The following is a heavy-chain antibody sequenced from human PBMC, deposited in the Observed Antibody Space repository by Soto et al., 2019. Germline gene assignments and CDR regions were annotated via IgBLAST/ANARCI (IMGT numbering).Heavy chain of an antibody. CDR3: ATPIVAFY. V-gene: IGHV1-3*01. J-gene: IGHJ4*02. D-gene: IGHD5-12*01. CDR2: INAGNGNT. CDR1: GYTFTRYA. Sequence: ASVKVSCKASGYTFTRYAIHWVRQAPGQRLEWMGWINAGNGNTKYSQKFQGRVIITRDTSAGTAYMELRSLRSQDTAVYYCATPIVAFYWGQGTLVTVYS.